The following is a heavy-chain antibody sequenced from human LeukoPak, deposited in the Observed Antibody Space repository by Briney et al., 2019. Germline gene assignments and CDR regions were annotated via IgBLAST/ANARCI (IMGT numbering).Heavy chain of an antibody. CDR1: GGTFSSTT. V-gene: IGHV1-69*13. CDR2: ITPIFRTP. D-gene: IGHD2-21*02. Sequence: SVKVSCKASGGTFSSTTINWVRQAPGQGLEWMGGITPIFRTPNYAQKFQGRVTITAVEPMSTAYMELSSLRSEDTAVYYCARGWLAETTVVTPYNYWGQGTLVTVSS. CDR3: ARGWLAETTVVTPYNY. J-gene: IGHJ4*02.